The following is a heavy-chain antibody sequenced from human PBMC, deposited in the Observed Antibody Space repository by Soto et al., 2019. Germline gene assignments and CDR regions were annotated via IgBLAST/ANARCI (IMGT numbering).Heavy chain of an antibody. J-gene: IGHJ4*02. Sequence: EEQLLESGGGLVQPGGSLRLSCAASGLTFSRYAMHWVRQAPGKGLEWVSIINLGGGITYYGDSVKGRFTISRDNTKNPLSLQMNLLRAEDTAVYYCTNRLRPAAWTSYGFDDRGQGTLVTVSS. V-gene: IGHV3-23*01. CDR2: INLGGGIT. D-gene: IGHD1-1*01. CDR1: GLTFSRYA. CDR3: TNRLRPAAWTSYGFDD.